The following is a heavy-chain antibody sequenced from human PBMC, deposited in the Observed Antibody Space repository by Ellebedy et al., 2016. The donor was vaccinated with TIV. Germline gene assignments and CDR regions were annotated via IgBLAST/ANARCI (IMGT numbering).Heavy chain of an antibody. CDR2: FSAASGRT. CDR1: GFTFSTSA. D-gene: IGHD1-1*01. CDR3: ARDIPQRPNPARFDP. V-gene: IGHV3-23*01. Sequence: PGGSLRLSCAASGFTFSTSAMSWVRQAPGKGLEWVSAFSAASGRTYYTDSVKGRFTISRDNAKNTLYLQMNSLRAEDTAVYYCARDIPQRPNPARFDPWGQGTLVTVSS. J-gene: IGHJ5*02.